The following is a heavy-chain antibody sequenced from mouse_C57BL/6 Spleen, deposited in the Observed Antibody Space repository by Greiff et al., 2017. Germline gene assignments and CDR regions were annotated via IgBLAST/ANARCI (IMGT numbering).Heavy chain of an antibody. CDR2: ISSGSSTI. CDR3: ARRDYDVYWYFDV. CDR1: GFTFTDYG. V-gene: IGHV5-17*01. J-gene: IGHJ1*03. Sequence: EVQLVESGGGLVKPGGSLKLSCAASGFTFTDYGMHWVRQAPEKGLEWVAYISSGSSTIYYADTVKGRFTISRDNAKNTLFLQLTSLRSEDTAMYSCARRDYDVYWYFDVWGTGTTVTVST. D-gene: IGHD2-4*01.